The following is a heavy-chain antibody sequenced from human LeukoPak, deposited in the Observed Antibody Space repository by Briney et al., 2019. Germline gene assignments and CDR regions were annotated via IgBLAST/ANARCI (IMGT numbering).Heavy chain of an antibody. Sequence: ASVKVSCKASGYTFTSYDINWVRQATGQGLEWMGWMNPNSGNTGYAQKFQGRVTMTRNTSISTAYMELSSLRSEDTAAYYCARGGGSYYRAYYYYYYIDVWGKGTTVTVSS. D-gene: IGHD1-26*01. V-gene: IGHV1-8*01. CDR2: MNPNSGNT. CDR1: GYTFTSYD. CDR3: ARGGGSYYRAYYYYYYIDV. J-gene: IGHJ6*03.